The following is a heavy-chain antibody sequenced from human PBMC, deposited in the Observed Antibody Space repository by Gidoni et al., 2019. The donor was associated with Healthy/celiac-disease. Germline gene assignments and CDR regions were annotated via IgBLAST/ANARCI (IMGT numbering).Heavy chain of an antibody. CDR3: ARSISGYYGSGSYYYSNYFDY. J-gene: IGHJ4*02. CDR1: GFTFSSYA. D-gene: IGHD3-10*01. V-gene: IGHV3-30-3*01. Sequence: VQLVESGGGVVQPGRSLRLSCAASGFTFSSYAMHWVRQAPGKGLEWVAVISYDGSNKYYADSVKGRFTISRDNSKNTLYLQMNSLRAEDTAVYYCARSISGYYGSGSYYYSNYFDYWGQGTLVTVSS. CDR2: ISYDGSNK.